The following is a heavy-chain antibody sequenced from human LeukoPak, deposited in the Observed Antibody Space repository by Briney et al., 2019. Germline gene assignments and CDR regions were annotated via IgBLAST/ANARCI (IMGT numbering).Heavy chain of an antibody. J-gene: IGHJ6*02. CDR1: GGSISSYY. Sequence: SETLSLTCTVSGGSISSYYWSWIRQPPGKGLEWIGYIYSSGSTNYNPSLKSRVTISVDTSKNQFSLKLSAVTAADTAVYYCARRSGYYYGMDVWGQGTTVTVSS. D-gene: IGHD3-10*01. V-gene: IGHV4-59*08. CDR2: IYSSGST. CDR3: ARRSGYYYGMDV.